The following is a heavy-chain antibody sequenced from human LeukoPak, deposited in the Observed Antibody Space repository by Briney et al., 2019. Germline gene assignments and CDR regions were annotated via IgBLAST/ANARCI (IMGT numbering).Heavy chain of an antibody. D-gene: IGHD2-21*02. CDR1: GFTFSSYA. J-gene: IGHJ4*02. CDR3: AKDPSIYCGGDCPLGY. V-gene: IGHV3-23*01. Sequence: QTGGSLRLSCAASGFTFSSYAMSWVRQAPGKGLEWVSVISGSGGSTYYADSVKGRFAISRDNSKNTLYLQMNSLRAEDTAVYYCAKDPSIYCGGDCPLGYWGQGTLVTVSS. CDR2: ISGSGGST.